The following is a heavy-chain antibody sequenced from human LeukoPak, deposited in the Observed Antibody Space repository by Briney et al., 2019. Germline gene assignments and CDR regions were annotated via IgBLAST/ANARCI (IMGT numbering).Heavy chain of an antibody. Sequence: SETLSLTCTVSGGSISSSNYYWGWIRQPPGKGLEWIGSIYYSGSTSYNPSLKSRVTISVDTSKNQFSLKLSSVTAADTAVYYCARNFSSGWFDYWGRGTLVTVSS. J-gene: IGHJ4*02. CDR3: ARNFSSGWFDY. D-gene: IGHD6-19*01. CDR1: GGSISSSNYY. CDR2: IYYSGST. V-gene: IGHV4-39*07.